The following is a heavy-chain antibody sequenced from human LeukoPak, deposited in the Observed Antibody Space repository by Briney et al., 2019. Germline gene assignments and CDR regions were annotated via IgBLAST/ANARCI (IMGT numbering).Heavy chain of an antibody. J-gene: IGHJ5*02. V-gene: IGHV4-59*01. CDR1: GGSISSYY. Sequence: SETLSLTCTVSGGSISSYYCSWIRQPPGKGLEWIGYISYSGRTNYNPSLKSRVTVSVDTSKNQFSLKLSSVTAANTAVYYCARLGSNNWFDPWGQGTLVTVSS. CDR3: ARLGSNNWFDP. CDR2: ISYSGRT.